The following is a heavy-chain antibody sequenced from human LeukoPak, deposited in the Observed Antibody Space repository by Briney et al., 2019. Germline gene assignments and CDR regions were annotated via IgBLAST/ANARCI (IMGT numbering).Heavy chain of an antibody. Sequence: GGSLRLSCAASGFTFSSYAMSWVRQAPGKGLEWVSAISGSGGSTYYADSVKGRFTISRDNSKNTLYLQMNSLRAEDTAVYYCARVMDSGSYVSFDYWGQGTLVTVSS. CDR1: GFTFSSYA. V-gene: IGHV3-23*01. CDR2: ISGSGGST. CDR3: ARVMDSGSYVSFDY. D-gene: IGHD1-26*01. J-gene: IGHJ4*02.